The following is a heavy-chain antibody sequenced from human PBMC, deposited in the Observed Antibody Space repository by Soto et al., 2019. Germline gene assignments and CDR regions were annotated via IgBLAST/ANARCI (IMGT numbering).Heavy chain of an antibody. V-gene: IGHV1-24*01. Sequence: ASVKVSCKVSGYTLAELAMHWVRQAPGKGLEWMGGFDPEDGETIYAQKFQGRVTMTEDTSTATAYMELSSLRSEDTAVYYFATVESEALAGTYHYWGQRTLVTVSS. CDR3: ATVESEALAGTYHY. J-gene: IGHJ4*02. CDR1: GYTLAELA. CDR2: FDPEDGET. D-gene: IGHD6-19*01.